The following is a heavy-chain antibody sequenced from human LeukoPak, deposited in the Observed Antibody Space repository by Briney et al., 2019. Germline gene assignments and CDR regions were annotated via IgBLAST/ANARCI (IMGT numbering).Heavy chain of an antibody. CDR1: GGSISSYY. J-gene: IGHJ4*02. CDR2: IYYSGST. CDR3: AREDRYCSGGSCYS. D-gene: IGHD2-15*01. Sequence: SETLSLTCTVSGGSISSYYWSWIRQPPGKGLEWIGYIYYSGSTNYNPSLKSRVTMSVDTSKNQFSLELSSVTAADTAVYYCAREDRYCSGGSCYSWGQGTLVTVSS. V-gene: IGHV4-59*12.